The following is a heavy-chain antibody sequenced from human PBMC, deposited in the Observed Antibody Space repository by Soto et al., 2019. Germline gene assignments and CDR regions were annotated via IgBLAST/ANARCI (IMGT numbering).Heavy chain of an antibody. D-gene: IGHD7-27*01. CDR2: IYHSGST. CDR3: ARAPSELITGDRVFYYYGMDV. CDR1: CGSISSSNW. J-gene: IGHJ6*02. Sequence: GTLSPTLAVSCGSISSSNWWGWVRPPPGKGGGWIGEIYHSGSTNYNPSLKSRVTISVDKSKNQFSLKLSSVTAADTAVYYCARAPSELITGDRVFYYYGMDVWGQGTTVTVSS. V-gene: IGHV4-4*02.